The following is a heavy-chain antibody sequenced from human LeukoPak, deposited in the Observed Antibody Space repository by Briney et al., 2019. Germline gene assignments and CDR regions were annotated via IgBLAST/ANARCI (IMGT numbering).Heavy chain of an antibody. J-gene: IGHJ3*02. Sequence: SETLSLTCTVSGDSISSHYLGWIRQPAGKGLEWIGITSGTGNYNPSLKSRVSMSVDTSRNLVSLTLTSVTAADTAVYYCARLYCYNDGGLYFGPEAFDIWGQGTRVTVSS. D-gene: IGHD2-21*01. CDR1: GDSISSHY. CDR2: TSGTG. V-gene: IGHV4-4*07. CDR3: ARLYCYNDGGLYFGPEAFDI.